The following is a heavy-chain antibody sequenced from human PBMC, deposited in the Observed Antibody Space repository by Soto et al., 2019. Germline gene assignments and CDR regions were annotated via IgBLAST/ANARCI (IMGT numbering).Heavy chain of an antibody. CDR2: IGSGSSNI. D-gene: IGHD3-22*01. Sequence: EVQLVESGGGLVKPGGSLTLSCAASGFAFRSYNMNWVRQAPGKGLEWVAAIGSGSSNIYYADSVKGRFTISRDNATTCLVLQLDSLRAEDSAGYYCASATVVVATFAFWGQATLVTVSS. V-gene: IGHV3-21*01. CDR3: ASATVVVATFAF. J-gene: IGHJ4*02. CDR1: GFAFRSYN.